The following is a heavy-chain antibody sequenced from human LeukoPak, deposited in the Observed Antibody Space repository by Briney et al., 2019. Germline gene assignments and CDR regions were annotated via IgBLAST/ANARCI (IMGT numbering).Heavy chain of an antibody. V-gene: IGHV3-53*01. CDR3: AGAATPYYFDY. CDR2: IYSGGNT. Sequence: GGSLRLSCAASGFTVSSNYMSWVRQAPGKGLEWVSVIYSGGNTYYADSVKGRFTISRDNSKNTLYLQMNSLRAEDTAVYYCAGAATPYYFDYWGQGTLVTVAS. CDR1: GFTVSSNY. J-gene: IGHJ4*02.